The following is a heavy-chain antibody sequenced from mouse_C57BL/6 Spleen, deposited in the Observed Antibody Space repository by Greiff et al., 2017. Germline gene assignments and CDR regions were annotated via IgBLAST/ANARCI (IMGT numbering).Heavy chain of an antibody. D-gene: IGHD1-1*01. CDR1: GYTFTNYW. CDR2: IYPGGGYT. CDR3: ARKDYVMGAMDY. J-gene: IGHJ4*01. Sequence: QVQLQQSGAELVRPGTSVKMSCKASGYTFTNYWIGWAKQRPGHGLEWIGDIYPGGGYTKYNEKFKGKATLTADKSSSTAYMQCSSLTSEDSAIYYCARKDYVMGAMDYWGQGTSVTVSS. V-gene: IGHV1-63*01.